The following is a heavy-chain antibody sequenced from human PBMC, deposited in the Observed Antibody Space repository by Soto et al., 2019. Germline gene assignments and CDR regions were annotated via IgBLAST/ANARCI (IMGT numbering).Heavy chain of an antibody. D-gene: IGHD2-15*01. CDR2: INSDGSST. CDR3: ARVFGCSGGSCYSACDY. CDR1: GFTFSSYW. J-gene: IGHJ4*02. V-gene: IGHV3-74*01. Sequence: EVQLVESGGGLVQPGGSLRLSCAASGFTFSSYWMHWVRQAPGKGLVWVSRINSDGSSTSYADSVKGRFTISRDNAKNTVYLQMNSLRAEDTAVYYCARVFGCSGGSCYSACDYWGQGTLVTVSS.